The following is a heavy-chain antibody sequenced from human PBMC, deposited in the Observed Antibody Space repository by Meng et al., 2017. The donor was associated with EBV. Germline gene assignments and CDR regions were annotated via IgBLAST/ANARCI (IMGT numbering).Heavy chain of an antibody. J-gene: IGHJ4*02. D-gene: IGHD6-19*01. Sequence: QVQLVHSGAEVKKPGASVKGSCKASGYTFTGYYMHWVRQAPGQGLEWMGRINPNSGGTNYAQKFQGRVTMTRDTSISTAYMELSRLRSDDTAVYYCARVGIAVAGTGDYWGQGTLVTVSS. V-gene: IGHV1-2*06. CDR2: INPNSGGT. CDR1: GYTFTGYY. CDR3: ARVGIAVAGTGDY.